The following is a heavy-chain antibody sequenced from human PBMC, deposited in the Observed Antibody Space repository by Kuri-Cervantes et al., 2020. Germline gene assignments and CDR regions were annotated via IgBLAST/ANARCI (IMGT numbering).Heavy chain of an antibody. Sequence: SVKVSCKASGGTFSSYTISWVRQAPGQGLEWMGRIIPILGIANYAQMFQGRVTITADKSTSTAYMELSSLRSEDTAVYYCARALSLVPNDYWGQGTLVTVSS. CDR1: GGTFSSYT. J-gene: IGHJ4*02. CDR3: ARALSLVPNDY. V-gene: IGHV1-69*02. CDR2: IIPILGIA. D-gene: IGHD6-13*01.